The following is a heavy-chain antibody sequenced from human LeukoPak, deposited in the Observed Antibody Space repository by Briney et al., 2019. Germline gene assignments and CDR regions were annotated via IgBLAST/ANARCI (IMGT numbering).Heavy chain of an antibody. CDR2: IYYSGST. D-gene: IGHD3-3*01. Sequence: SETLSLTCTVSGGSISSYYWGWIRQPPGKGLEWIGYIYYSGSTNYNPSLKSRVTISVDTSKNQFSLKLSSVTAADTAVYYCARQLRFPSTPFDYWGQGTLVTVSS. CDR1: GGSISSYY. CDR3: ARQLRFPSTPFDY. J-gene: IGHJ4*02. V-gene: IGHV4-59*08.